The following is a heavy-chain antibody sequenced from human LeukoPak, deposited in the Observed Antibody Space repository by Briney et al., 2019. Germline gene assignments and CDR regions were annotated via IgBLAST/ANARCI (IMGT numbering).Heavy chain of an antibody. CDR2: IFHSGST. J-gene: IGHJ4*02. Sequence: SETLSLTCAVSGYSISSGDYWGWIRQSPGKGLEWIGNIFHSGSTYHNPSLKSRVAISVDTSKNEFSLKLSSVTAADTAVYYCARGIYYLIEYWGQGTLVTVSS. CDR3: ARGIYYLIEY. V-gene: IGHV4-38-2*01. D-gene: IGHD3-10*01. CDR1: GYSISSGDY.